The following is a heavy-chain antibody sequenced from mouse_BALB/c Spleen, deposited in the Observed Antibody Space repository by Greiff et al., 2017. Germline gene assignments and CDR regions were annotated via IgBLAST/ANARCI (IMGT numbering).Heavy chain of an antibody. J-gene: IGHJ4*01. D-gene: IGHD2-4*01. V-gene: IGHV1-87*01. CDR2: IYPGDGDT. CDR3: ARVDYDGGYYAMDY. Sequence: QVQLQQSGAELARPGPSVKLSCKASGYTFTSYWMQWVKQRPGQGLEWIGAIYPGDGDTRYTQKFKGKATLTADKSSSTAYMQLSSLASEDSAVYYCARVDYDGGYYAMDYWGQGTSVTVSA. CDR1: GYTFTSYW.